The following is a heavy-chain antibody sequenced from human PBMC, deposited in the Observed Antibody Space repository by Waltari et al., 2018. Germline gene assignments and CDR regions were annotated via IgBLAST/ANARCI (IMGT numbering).Heavy chain of an antibody. CDR1: SFSITSTSRY. D-gene: IGHD5-12*01. Sequence: QLQLQESGPGLVNPSETLSLTCSATSFSITSTSRYWGWTRQPPGQGPEWLATMSYSGTTYSSPSLKSRLTISRDTSKNQLSLKVGSVTAADTAVYYCATYIGASVGTAAFDVWGQGTMVSGSS. V-gene: IGHV4-39*01. CDR3: ATYIGASVGTAAFDV. CDR2: MSYSGTT. J-gene: IGHJ3*01.